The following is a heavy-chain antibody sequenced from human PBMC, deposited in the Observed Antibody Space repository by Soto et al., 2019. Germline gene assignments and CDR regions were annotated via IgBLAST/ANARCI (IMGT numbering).Heavy chain of an antibody. CDR1: GFTFDDYA. D-gene: IGHD6-19*01. CDR3: AKEEAGDSSPCNDAFYX. J-gene: IGHJ3*02. V-gene: IGHV3-9*01. CDR2: ISWNSGSI. Sequence: GGSLRLSCAASGFTFDDYAMHWVRQAPGKGLEWVSCISWNSGSIGYADSVKGRFTISIDNYKNSLYLQMNSRRAEDTALYYCAKEEAGDSSPCNDAFYXWGQGTMFTVS.